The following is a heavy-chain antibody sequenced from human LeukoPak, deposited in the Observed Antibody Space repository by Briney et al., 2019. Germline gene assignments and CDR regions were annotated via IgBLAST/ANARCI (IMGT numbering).Heavy chain of an antibody. CDR3: TTASYDYYDSSGYSFGGF. J-gene: IGHJ4*02. V-gene: IGHV3-15*01. Sequence: PGGSLRLSCAASGFTFSSYAMSWVRQAPARGLEWVGRIKSKADGGTTTYAAPVRGRFTISRDDSKNMLYLQMISLKTEDTAVYYCTTASYDYYDSSGYSFGGFWGQGTLVTVSS. CDR2: IKSKADGGTT. D-gene: IGHD3-22*01. CDR1: GFTFSSYA.